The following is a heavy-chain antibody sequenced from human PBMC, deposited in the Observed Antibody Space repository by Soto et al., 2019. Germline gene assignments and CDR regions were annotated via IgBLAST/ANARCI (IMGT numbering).Heavy chain of an antibody. CDR3: AGGGLRGIGYFDY. V-gene: IGHV3-23*01. CDR2: ISGSGGST. Sequence: PGGSLRLSCAASGFTFSSYAMSWVRQAPGKGLEWVSAISGSGGSTYYADSVKGRFTISRDNSKNTLYLQMNSLRAEDTAVYSCAGGGLRGIGYFDYWGQGTLVTVSS. J-gene: IGHJ4*02. CDR1: GFTFSSYA. D-gene: IGHD4-17*01.